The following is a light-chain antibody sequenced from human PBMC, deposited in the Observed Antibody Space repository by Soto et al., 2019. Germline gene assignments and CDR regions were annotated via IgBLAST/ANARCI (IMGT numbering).Light chain of an antibody. J-gene: IGLJ2*01. V-gene: IGLV2-14*01. CDR3: CSHTISGAPV. CDR2: EVT. Sequence: QSVLTQPASVSGSPGQSITLSCTGANSDVANYDYVSWYRQYPGLAPQVIISEVTNRPSVISDRFSGSKSANTAYLTISGLQDEEEADYYCCSHTISGAPVFGGGTKVTV. CDR1: NSDVANYDY.